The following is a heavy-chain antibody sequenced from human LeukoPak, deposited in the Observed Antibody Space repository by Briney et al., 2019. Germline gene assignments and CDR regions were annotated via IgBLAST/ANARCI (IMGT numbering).Heavy chain of an antibody. CDR3: AHRDLYCSSASCYSADAFDL. D-gene: IGHD2-2*02. J-gene: IGHJ3*01. V-gene: IGHV2-5*02. CDR2: IYWDDVK. CDR1: GFSLRTSGVG. Sequence: SGPTLVNPAETLTLTCTFSGFSLRTSGVGVGWIRLPPGKALEWLALIYWDDVKRYSPSLKSRLTITKDTSKNQVVLTMTNMDPVDTATYYCAHRDLYCSSASCYSADAFDLWGQGTMVTVSS.